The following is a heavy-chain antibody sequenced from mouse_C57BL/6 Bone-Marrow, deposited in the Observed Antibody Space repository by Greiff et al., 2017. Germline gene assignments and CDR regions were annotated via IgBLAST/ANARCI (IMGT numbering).Heavy chain of an antibody. V-gene: IGHV1-69*01. CDR1: GYTFTSYW. J-gene: IGHJ1*03. Sequence: QVQLQQPGAELVMPGASVKLSCKASGYTFTSYWMHWVKQRPGQGLEWIGEIDPSDSYTNYNQKFKGKSTLTVDKSSSTAYMQLRSLTSEDSAVYYCAREGAITTVVDWYFGVWGTGTTVTVSA. D-gene: IGHD1-1*01. CDR2: IDPSDSYT. CDR3: AREGAITTVVDWYFGV.